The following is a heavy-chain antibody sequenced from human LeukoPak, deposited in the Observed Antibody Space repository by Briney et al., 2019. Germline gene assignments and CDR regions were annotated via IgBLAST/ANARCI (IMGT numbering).Heavy chain of an antibody. CDR2: IIPIFGTA. V-gene: IGHV1-69*01. D-gene: IGHD3-22*01. CDR1: GGTFSSYA. Sequence: SVKVSCKASGGTFSSYAISWVRQAPGQGLEWMGGIIPIFGTANYAQKLQGRVTITADESTSTAYMELSSLRSEDTAVYYCARESPYYDSSGHYSGHFDYWGQGTLVTVSS. J-gene: IGHJ4*02. CDR3: ARESPYYDSSGHYSGHFDY.